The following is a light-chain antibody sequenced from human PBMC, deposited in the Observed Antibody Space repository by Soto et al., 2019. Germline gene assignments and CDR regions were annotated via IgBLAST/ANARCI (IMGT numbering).Light chain of an antibody. V-gene: IGKV3-11*01. CDR3: QQRSDWPWT. CDR1: QSVSSAN. CDR2: DAS. J-gene: IGKJ1*01. Sequence: EIVLTQSPGTLSLSPVERSTLSCRASQSVSSANFAWYQQKPGQAPRLLIYDASNRATGIPARFSGSGSGTDFTLTISSLEPEDFAVYYCQQRSDWPWTFGQGTKGDIK.